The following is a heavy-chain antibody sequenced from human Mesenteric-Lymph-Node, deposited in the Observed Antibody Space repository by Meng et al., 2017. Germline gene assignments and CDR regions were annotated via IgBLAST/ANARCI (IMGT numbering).Heavy chain of an antibody. D-gene: IGHD4-17*01. CDR1: GFTFSSYA. Sequence: GESLKISCAASGFTFSSYAMHWVRQAPGKGLEWVAVISYDGSNKYYADSVKGRFTISRDNSKNTLYLQMNSLRAEDTAVYYCARDFSYGDPFDYWGQGTLVTVSS. V-gene: IGHV3-30*04. CDR3: ARDFSYGDPFDY. J-gene: IGHJ4*02. CDR2: ISYDGSNK.